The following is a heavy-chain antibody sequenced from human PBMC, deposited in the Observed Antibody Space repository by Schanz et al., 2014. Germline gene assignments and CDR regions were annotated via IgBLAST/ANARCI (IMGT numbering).Heavy chain of an antibody. CDR2: INWSDGGST. D-gene: IGHD2-21*01. J-gene: IGHJ4*02. CDR1: GFIFGSSV. CDR3: ARDASSRDCHLAH. V-gene: IGHV3-20*04. Sequence: EVQLLESGGGLIQPGGSLRLSCAASGFIFGSSVMAWVRQAPGKGLEWVSRINWSDGGSTGYADSVRGRFTISRDNAKNSLYLEMNSLRVEDTAFYYCARDASSRDCHLAHWGQGTLVTVSS.